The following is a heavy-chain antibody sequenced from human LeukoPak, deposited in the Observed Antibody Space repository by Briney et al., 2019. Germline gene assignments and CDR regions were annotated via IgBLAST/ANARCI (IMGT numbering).Heavy chain of an antibody. V-gene: IGHV3-33*08. D-gene: IGHD6-13*01. J-gene: IGHJ4*02. CDR1: GFTFSSYA. CDR3: ARDQYSSSWYQHYYFDY. Sequence: PGRSLRLSCAASGFTFSSYAMHWVRQAPGKGLEWVAVIWYDGSNKYYADSVKGRFTISRDNSKNTLYLQMNSLRAEDTAVYYCARDQYSSSWYQHYYFDYWGQGTLVTVSS. CDR2: IWYDGSNK.